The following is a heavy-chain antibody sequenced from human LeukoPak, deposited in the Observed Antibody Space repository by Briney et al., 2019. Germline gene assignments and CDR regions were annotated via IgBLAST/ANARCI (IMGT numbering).Heavy chain of an antibody. CDR2: INTDGSST. V-gene: IGHV3-74*01. J-gene: IGHJ6*02. D-gene: IGHD6-13*01. Sequence: GGSLRLSCAASGFTFSSYWMHWVRQAPGKGLVWVSRINTDGSSTSYADSVKGRFTISRDNAKNSLYLQMNSLKPEDTALYYCAKDRGSSSWDYYGMDVWGQGTTVTVSS. CDR1: GFTFSSYW. CDR3: AKDRGSSSWDYYGMDV.